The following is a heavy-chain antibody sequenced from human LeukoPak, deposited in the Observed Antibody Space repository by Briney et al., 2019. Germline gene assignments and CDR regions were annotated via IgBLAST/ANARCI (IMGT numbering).Heavy chain of an antibody. Sequence: ASVKVSCKASGYTFTSYDINWARQATGQGLEWIGWMNPNSGNTGYAQKFQGRVTMTRNTSISTAYMELSSLRSEDTAVYYCAREWRYCSSTSCYRVPGGYYGMDVWGQGTTVTVSS. CDR3: AREWRYCSSTSCYRVPGGYYGMDV. CDR1: GYTFTSYD. J-gene: IGHJ6*02. D-gene: IGHD2-2*02. V-gene: IGHV1-8*01. CDR2: MNPNSGNT.